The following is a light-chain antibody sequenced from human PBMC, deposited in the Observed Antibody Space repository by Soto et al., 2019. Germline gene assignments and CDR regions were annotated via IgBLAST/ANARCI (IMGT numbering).Light chain of an antibody. J-gene: IGLJ1*01. CDR2: EVT. CDR1: IRDIGASNY. V-gene: IGLV2-14*01. CDR3: ISYTSPRTLYV. Sequence: QSARTQTASVSGAPGQSITISCIGTIRDIGASNYVSWYHQHPGKVPKRMIYEVTNRPSGTSNRFSGSMSGNTASLSFSGLQAEDGADYFCISYTSPRTLYVFGTGTKLTVL.